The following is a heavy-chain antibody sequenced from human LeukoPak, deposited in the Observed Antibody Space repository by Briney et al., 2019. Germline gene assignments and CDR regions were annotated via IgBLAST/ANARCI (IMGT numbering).Heavy chain of an antibody. CDR1: GYTFTSYD. CDR3: ARAAYMVGGPRTTVTTYPLKH. Sequence: ASVKVSCKASGYTFTSYDINWVRQATGQGLEWMGWMNPNSGNTGYAQKFQGRVTITRNTSISTAYMELSSLRSEDTAVYYCARAAYMVGGPRTTVTTYPLKHWGQGTLVTVSS. V-gene: IGHV1-8*03. J-gene: IGHJ1*01. CDR2: MNPNSGNT. D-gene: IGHD4-17*01.